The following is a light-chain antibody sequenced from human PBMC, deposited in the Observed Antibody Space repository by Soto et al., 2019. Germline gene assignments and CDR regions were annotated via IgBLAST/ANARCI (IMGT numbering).Light chain of an antibody. CDR1: SSNIGAGHD. V-gene: IGLV1-40*01. J-gene: IGLJ2*01. Sequence: QSVLTQPPSVSGVPGQRVTISCAGSSSNIGAGHDVHWYHQLPGTTPKLLIYRNNNRPSGVPDRFSGSRSGTSASLAITGLQAEDEADYYCQSFDSSLSGVVFGGGTKLTVL. CDR2: RNN. CDR3: QSFDSSLSGVV.